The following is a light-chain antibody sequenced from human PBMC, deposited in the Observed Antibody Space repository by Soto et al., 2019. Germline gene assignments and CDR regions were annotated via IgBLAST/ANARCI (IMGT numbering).Light chain of an antibody. J-gene: IGKJ1*01. CDR1: QTISGW. V-gene: IGKV1-5*01. CDR3: QQYNSYPWT. CDR2: DAS. Sequence: DIQMTQSPSTLPASVGDRVTISCRASQTISGWLAWYQQKPGKAPKLLIYDASSLESGVPSRLSGSGSGTEFTLTISSLQTYDFATYYCQQYNSYPWTVGQGTKVEIK.